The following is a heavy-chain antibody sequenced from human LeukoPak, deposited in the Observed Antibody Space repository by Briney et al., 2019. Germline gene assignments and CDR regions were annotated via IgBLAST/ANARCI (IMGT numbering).Heavy chain of an antibody. J-gene: IGHJ3*02. V-gene: IGHV3-15*01. CDR2: IKTKTDGGTT. CDR1: GFTFSNAW. D-gene: IGHD2-21*02. CDR3: TTPEPLAYCGGDCQDAFDI. Sequence: GGSLRLSCAASGFTFSNAWMSWVRQAPGNGLEWDGRIKTKTDGGTTDYAAPVKGRFTISRDDSKNTLYLQMNSLKTEDTAVYYCTTPEPLAYCGGDCQDAFDIWGQGTMVTVSS.